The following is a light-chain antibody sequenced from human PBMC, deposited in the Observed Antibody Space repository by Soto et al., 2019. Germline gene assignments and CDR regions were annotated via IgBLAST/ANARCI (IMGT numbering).Light chain of an antibody. J-gene: IGKJ1*01. Sequence: DIQMTQSPSTLSASVGDRVTIICRASQSIDTWLAWHQQKPGQVPKLLIYHASNLQSGVPSRFSGSGSGTEFTLTISSLQPDDFATYYCQQYNSYSFGQGTKVDI. CDR3: QQYNSYS. CDR2: HAS. V-gene: IGKV1-5*02. CDR1: QSIDTW.